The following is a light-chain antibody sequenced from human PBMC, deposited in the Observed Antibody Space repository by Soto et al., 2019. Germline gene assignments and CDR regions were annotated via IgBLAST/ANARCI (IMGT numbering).Light chain of an antibody. V-gene: IGKV3-20*01. J-gene: IGKJ2*01. CDR1: QTLDTDY. CDR3: QQFDGSPYT. CDR2: GAS. Sequence: EIVLTQSPGTLSLPPGERAALSCRASQTLDTDYLTWYQHKPGQAPRLLIFGASSRATGIPDRFSGSGSGTEFTLTISRLEPEDSAVYYCQQFDGSPYTFGQGTKLEIK.